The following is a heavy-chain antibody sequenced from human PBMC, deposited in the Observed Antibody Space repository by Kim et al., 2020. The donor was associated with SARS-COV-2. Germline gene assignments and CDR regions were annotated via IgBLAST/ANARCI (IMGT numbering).Heavy chain of an antibody. D-gene: IGHD3-9*01. V-gene: IGHV3-15*04. CDR3: TTDPGDATGFGPGF. Sequence: GGSLRLSCAASGFTFTSAWMSWVRQAPGQGLEWVGRIVSKDFCGTPDYATPVKGRFTISRDDSKNTVYLQMNSLKSEDTAVYDCTTDPGDATGFGPGFWGQGTQVTVSS. CDR2: IVSKDFCGTP. J-gene: IGHJ1*01. CDR1: GFTFTSAW.